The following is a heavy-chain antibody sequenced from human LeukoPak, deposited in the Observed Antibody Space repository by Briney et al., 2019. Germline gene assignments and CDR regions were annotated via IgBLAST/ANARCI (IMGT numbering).Heavy chain of an antibody. V-gene: IGHV3-23*01. CDR3: AKGSRNTGFDY. Sequence: GGSLRLSCAASRFTFSSFAMYWVRQAPGKGLEWVSAISDSGGNTYYADSVKGRFTISRDNSKNTLYPQMNSLRVEDTAVYYCAKGSRNTGFDYWGQGTLVTVSS. CDR2: ISDSGGNT. J-gene: IGHJ4*02. D-gene: IGHD1-26*01. CDR1: RFTFSSFA.